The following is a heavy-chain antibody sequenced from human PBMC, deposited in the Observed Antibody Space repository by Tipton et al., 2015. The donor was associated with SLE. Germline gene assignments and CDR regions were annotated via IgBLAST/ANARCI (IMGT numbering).Heavy chain of an antibody. CDR2: IYFSGSA. V-gene: IGHV4-39*01. CDR3: ARHQGPYSTSWFGWFDP. J-gene: IGHJ5*02. D-gene: IGHD2-2*01. CDR1: DASISSGSSF. Sequence: TLSLTCTVSDASISSGSSFWGWIRQPPGKGLEWIGSIYFSGSAYYNPSLKSRVTMSVATSKNQFSLKLSSVTAADTAIYFCARHQGPYSTSWFGWFDPWGQGTPVTVSS.